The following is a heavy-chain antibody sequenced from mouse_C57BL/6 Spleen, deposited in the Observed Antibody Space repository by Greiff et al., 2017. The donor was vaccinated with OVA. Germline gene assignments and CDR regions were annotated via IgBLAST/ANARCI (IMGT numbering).Heavy chain of an antibody. J-gene: IGHJ4*01. CDR1: GYTFTDYY. CDR2: INPNNGGT. D-gene: IGHD2-3*01. CDR3: ARGRLLNAMDY. Sequence: VQLQQSGPELVKPGASVKISCKASGYTFTDYYMNWVKQSHGKSLEWIGDINPNNGGTSYNQKFKGKATLTVDKSSSTAYMELRSLTSEDSAVYYCARGRLLNAMDYWGQGTSVTVSS. V-gene: IGHV1-26*01.